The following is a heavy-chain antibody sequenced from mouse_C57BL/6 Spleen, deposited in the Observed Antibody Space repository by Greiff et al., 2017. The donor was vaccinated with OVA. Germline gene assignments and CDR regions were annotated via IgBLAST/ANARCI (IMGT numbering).Heavy chain of an antibody. V-gene: IGHV5-17*01. CDR2: ISSGSSTI. Sequence: VQLKQSGGGLVKPGGSLKLSCAASGFTFSDYGMHWVRQAPEKGLEWVAYISSGSSTIYYADTVKGRFTISRDNAKNTLFLQMTSLRSEDTAMYYCAKKTSAWFAYWGQGTLVTVSA. J-gene: IGHJ3*01. CDR1: GFTFSDYG. CDR3: AKKTSAWFAY.